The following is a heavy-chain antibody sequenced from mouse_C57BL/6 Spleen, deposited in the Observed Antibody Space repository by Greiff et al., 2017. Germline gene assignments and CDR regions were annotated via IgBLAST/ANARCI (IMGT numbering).Heavy chain of an antibody. Sequence: VMLVESGPGLVAPSQSLSITCTVSGFSLTSYAISWVRQPPGKGLEWLGVIWTGGGTNYNSAFKSRLSISKDNSKSQVFLKMNSLQTDDTARYYCARDPYYYSSSNYYAMDYWGQGTSVTVSS. CDR1: GFSLTSYA. CDR3: ARDPYYYSSSNYYAMDY. CDR2: IWTGGGT. D-gene: IGHD1-1*01. V-gene: IGHV2-9-1*01. J-gene: IGHJ4*01.